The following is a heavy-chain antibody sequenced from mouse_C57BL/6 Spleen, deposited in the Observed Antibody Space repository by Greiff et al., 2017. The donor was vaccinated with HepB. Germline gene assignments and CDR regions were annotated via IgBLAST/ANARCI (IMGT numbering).Heavy chain of an antibody. CDR3: ARGLGPSWFAY. D-gene: IGHD4-1*01. Sequence: QVQLQQPWAELVRPGSSVKLSCKASGYTFTSYWMHWVKQRPIQGLEWIGNIDPSDSETHYNQKFKDKATLTVDKSSSTAYMQLSSLTSEDSAVYYCARGLGPSWFAYWGQGTLVTVSA. V-gene: IGHV1-52*01. CDR2: IDPSDSET. CDR1: GYTFTSYW. J-gene: IGHJ3*01.